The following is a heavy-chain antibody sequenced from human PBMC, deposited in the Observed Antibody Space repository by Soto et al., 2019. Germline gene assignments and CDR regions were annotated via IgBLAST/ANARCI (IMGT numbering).Heavy chain of an antibody. CDR2: ITTYNGNK. J-gene: IGHJ4*02. V-gene: IGHV1-18*01. D-gene: IGHD6-13*01. CDR3: ARDLGQQLFDY. CDR1: GYTFTSYG. Sequence: QVQLVQSGAEVKKPGASVKVSCKASGYTFTSYGLSWARQAPGQGLEWMGWITTYNGNKKYAQKLQGRVTLTTDTSTSTAYIELRSLRSDDTAVYYCARDLGQQLFDYWGQGTLVTVSS.